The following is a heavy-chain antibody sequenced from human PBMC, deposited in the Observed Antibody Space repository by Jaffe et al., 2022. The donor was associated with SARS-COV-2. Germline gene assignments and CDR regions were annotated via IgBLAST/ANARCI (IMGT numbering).Heavy chain of an antibody. Sequence: QLQLQESGPGLVKPSETLSLTCTVSGGSISSSSYYWGWIRQPPGKGLEWIGSIYYSGSTYYNPSLKSRVTISVDTSKNQFSLKLSSVTAADTAVYYCARQGRGPAAISGWFDPWGQGTLVTVSS. J-gene: IGHJ5*02. CDR1: GGSISSSSYY. CDR3: ARQGRGPAAISGWFDP. CDR2: IYYSGST. D-gene: IGHD2-2*02. V-gene: IGHV4-39*01.